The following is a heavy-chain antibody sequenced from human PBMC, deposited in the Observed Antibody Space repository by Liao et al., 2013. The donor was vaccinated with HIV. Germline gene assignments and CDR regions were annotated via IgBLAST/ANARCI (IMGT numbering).Heavy chain of an antibody. CDR2: MYSTGST. D-gene: IGHD4-23*01. V-gene: IGHV4-39*07. J-gene: IGHJ4*02. CDR3: ARDSVYGGNSNFDY. Sequence: LSLTCTVSGGSISSNNYYWGWVRQPPGKGLQWIGCMYSTGSTYYSPSLKSRVTISADTSKNQVSLKVTSVTAADTAVYYCARDSVYGGNSNFDYWGQGTLVTVSS. CDR1: GGSISSNNYY.